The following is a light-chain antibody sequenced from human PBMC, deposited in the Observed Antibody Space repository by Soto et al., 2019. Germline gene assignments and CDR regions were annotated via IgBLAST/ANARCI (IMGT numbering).Light chain of an antibody. CDR1: QSVSSSS. V-gene: IGKV3-20*01. Sequence: VLTQSPGTLSLSPGERATLSCRASQSVSSSSLAWYQQKPGQAPRILIYGASTRATGIPDRFSGSGSGTDFTLTISRLEPEDFAVYYCQQYCSSPPLTFGGGTKVEIK. J-gene: IGKJ4*01. CDR3: QQYCSSPPLT. CDR2: GAS.